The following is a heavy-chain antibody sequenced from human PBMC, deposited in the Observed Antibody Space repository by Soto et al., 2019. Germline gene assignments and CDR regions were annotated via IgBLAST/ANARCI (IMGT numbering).Heavy chain of an antibody. D-gene: IGHD3-22*01. V-gene: IGHV3-30*18. CDR2: ISYDGSNK. J-gene: IGHJ5*02. Sequence: QVQLVESGGGVVQPGRSLRLSCAASGFTFSSYGMHWVRQAPGKGLEWVAVISYDGSNKYYADSVKGRFTISRDNAKNPLYLQMNILRAEDTAVYYCAKDRVYYYDSSGYFPGDSLGQGTLVTVSS. CDR1: GFTFSSYG. CDR3: AKDRVYYYDSSGYFPGDS.